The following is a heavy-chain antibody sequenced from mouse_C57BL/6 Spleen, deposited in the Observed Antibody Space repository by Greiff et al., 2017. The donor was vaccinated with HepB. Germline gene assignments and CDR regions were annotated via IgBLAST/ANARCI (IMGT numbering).Heavy chain of an antibody. Sequence: EVQLQQSGPELVKPGASVKIPCKASGYTFTDYNMDWVKQSHGKSLEWIGDINPNNGGTIYNQKFKGKATLTVDKSSSTAYMELRSLTSEDTAVYYCARFYDGHWYFDVWGTGTTVTVSS. CDR2: INPNNGGT. V-gene: IGHV1-18*01. D-gene: IGHD2-3*01. J-gene: IGHJ1*03. CDR1: GYTFTDYN. CDR3: ARFYDGHWYFDV.